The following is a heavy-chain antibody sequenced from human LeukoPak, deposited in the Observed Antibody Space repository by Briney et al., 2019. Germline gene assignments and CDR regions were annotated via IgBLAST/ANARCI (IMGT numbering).Heavy chain of an antibody. D-gene: IGHD1-7*01. V-gene: IGHV1-2*02. CDR1: GYTFIGYY. J-gene: IGHJ3*02. CDR2: INPYSGDT. Sequence: ASVKVSCKASGYTFIGYYIHCVRHAPAQGLEWMGWINPYSGDTNYAQTFQGRVTMTRDTSISTAYMELIALRSDDTAVYYCARDRTLNSDAFDIWGQGTMVTVYS. CDR3: ARDRTLNSDAFDI.